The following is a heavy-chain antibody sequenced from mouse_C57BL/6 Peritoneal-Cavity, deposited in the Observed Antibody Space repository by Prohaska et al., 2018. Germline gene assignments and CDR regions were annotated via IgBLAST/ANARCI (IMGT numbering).Heavy chain of an antibody. CDR3: THAVDAMDY. CDR2: IRNKDNNHAT. V-gene: IGHV6-6*01. Sequence: EVKLEESGGGLVQPGGSMKLACAASGFTFSDAWMDWVRQTPKKGLEWLAEIRNKDNNHATYYAESVKGRFTISRDDYKSRVYVQMKSLCADYTGIYYSTHAVDAMDYWGQGTSVTVSS. J-gene: IGHJ4*01. CDR1: GFTFSDAW.